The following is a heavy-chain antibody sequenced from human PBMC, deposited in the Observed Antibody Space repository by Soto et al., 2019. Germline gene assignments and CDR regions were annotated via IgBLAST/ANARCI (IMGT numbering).Heavy chain of an antibody. D-gene: IGHD3-16*01. CDR3: GALGKVALDD. Sequence: SVKVSCKASGFTFTSSAVQCVRQARGQRLKWIRWIVVGSGNTNYAQKIQERVTMTRDMTTSTANMKLSSLRTEATPVYWGGALGKVALDDWGQETLVTVPS. V-gene: IGHV1-58*01. CDR2: IVVGSGNT. CDR1: GFTFTSSA. J-gene: IGHJ4*02.